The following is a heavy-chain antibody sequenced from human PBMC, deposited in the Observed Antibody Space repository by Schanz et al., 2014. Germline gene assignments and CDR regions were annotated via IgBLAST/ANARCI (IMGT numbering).Heavy chain of an antibody. CDR1: GFTFRGHA. Sequence: QVQLVESGGGVVQPGTSLRLSCAASGFTFRGHAMHWVRQAPGQGLEKVAVTSTDGTKTYYAASVRGRFTISRDNSKTSFFLQMLFLSSLPPSVSSFPRDRASFFCPPPPLPLWGQGTMVSVSS. CDR3: PRDRASFFCPPPPLPL. CDR2: TSTDGTKT. V-gene: IGHV3-30*04. J-gene: IGHJ3*01.